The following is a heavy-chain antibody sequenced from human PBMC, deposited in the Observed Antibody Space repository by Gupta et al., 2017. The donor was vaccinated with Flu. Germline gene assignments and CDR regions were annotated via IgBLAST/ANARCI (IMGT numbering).Heavy chain of an antibody. V-gene: IGHV4-39*01. CDR3: AGKHNIVWSGPLFAVDY. CDR2: IFYSGNT. Sequence: QLRLQESGPGLVKPSETLSLTCTVSGASFSRSPDFWGWIRQPPGKGLEWIGTIFYSGNTDYNPSLKSRVTISVDTSNEQLSLKLTSVTAADTAVYYCAGKHNIVWSGPLFAVDYWGQGTLVTVSS. J-gene: IGHJ4*02. CDR1: GASFSRSPDF. D-gene: IGHD1-14*01.